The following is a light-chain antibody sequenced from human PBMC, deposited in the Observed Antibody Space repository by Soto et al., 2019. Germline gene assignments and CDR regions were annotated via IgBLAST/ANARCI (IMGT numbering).Light chain of an antibody. Sequence: QSALTQPRSVSGSPGQSITISCTGTNSDIGGYNYVSWYQQHPGKAPKVMIYDVTRRPSGVPDRFSGSKSGNTASLTISGLQAEDEADYYCCSFAKPKTFWVFGGGTKLTVL. J-gene: IGLJ3*02. CDR1: NSDIGGYNY. V-gene: IGLV2-11*01. CDR2: DVT. CDR3: CSFAKPKTFWV.